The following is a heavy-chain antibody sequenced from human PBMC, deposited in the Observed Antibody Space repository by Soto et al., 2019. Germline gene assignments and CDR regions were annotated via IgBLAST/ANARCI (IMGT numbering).Heavy chain of an antibody. CDR2: INPNSGGT. Sequence: ASVKVSCKASGYTFTGYHMHWVRQAPGQGLEWMGWINPNSGGTNYAQKFQGWVTMTRDTSISTAYMELSRLRSDDTAVYYCARASPYDFWSGYLGRDFDYWGQGTLVTVSS. D-gene: IGHD3-3*01. CDR1: GYTFTGYH. J-gene: IGHJ4*02. V-gene: IGHV1-2*04. CDR3: ARASPYDFWSGYLGRDFDY.